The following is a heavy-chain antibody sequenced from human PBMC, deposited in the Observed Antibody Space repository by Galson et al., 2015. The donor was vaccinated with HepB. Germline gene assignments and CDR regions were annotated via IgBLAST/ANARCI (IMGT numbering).Heavy chain of an antibody. Sequence: SLRLSCAASGFTFGGYAMHWVRQAPGKGLEWVSGVSWNSGSIDYADSVKGRFTISRDNAKNSLYLQMNSLRAEDTALYYCAKAGTYSSSSGYFQHWGQGALVTVSS. CDR3: AKAGTYSSSSGYFQH. J-gene: IGHJ1*01. V-gene: IGHV3-9*01. CDR2: VSWNSGSI. CDR1: GFTFGGYA. D-gene: IGHD6-13*01.